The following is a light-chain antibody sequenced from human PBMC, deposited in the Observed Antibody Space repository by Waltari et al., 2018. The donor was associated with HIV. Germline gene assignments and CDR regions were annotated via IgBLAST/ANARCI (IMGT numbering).Light chain of an antibody. CDR1: ALPEQY. CDR3: QSADGSGSLYV. Sequence: SYELTQPPSVSVSPGQTARIPCSGDALPEQYAYWYQQKPGQAPFLIIYKDTERPLGIPERFSGSSSGTTVTLTITGVRAEDEADYYCQSADGSGSLYVFGSGTKVTV. V-gene: IGLV3-25*03. CDR2: KDT. J-gene: IGLJ1*01.